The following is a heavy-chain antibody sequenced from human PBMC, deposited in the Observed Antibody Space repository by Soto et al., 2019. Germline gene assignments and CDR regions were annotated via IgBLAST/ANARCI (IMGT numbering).Heavy chain of an antibody. J-gene: IGHJ4*02. CDR2: ISAYNGNT. CDR1: GYTFTSYG. CDR3: ARDLDIVVVVAATSSDY. Sequence: ASVKVSCKASGYTFTSYGISWVRQAPGQGLEWMGWISAYNGNTNYAQKLQGRVTMTTDTSTSTAYMELRSLRSDDTAVYYCARDLDIVVVVAATSSDYWGQGTLVTVS. D-gene: IGHD2-15*01. V-gene: IGHV1-18*01.